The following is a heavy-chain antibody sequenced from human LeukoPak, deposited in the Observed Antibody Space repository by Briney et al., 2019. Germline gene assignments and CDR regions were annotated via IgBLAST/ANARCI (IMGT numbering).Heavy chain of an antibody. J-gene: IGHJ4*02. CDR1: GFTFSSYE. CDR2: ISSSSSYI. CDR3: ARAQYYYGSGTPDY. Sequence: GGSLRLSCAASGFTFSSYEMNWVRQAPGKGLEWVAYISSSSSYIYYADSVKGRFTISRDNAKHSLYLQMNSLRAEDTAVYYCARAQYYYGSGTPDYWGQGTLVTVSS. V-gene: IGHV3-21*05. D-gene: IGHD3-10*01.